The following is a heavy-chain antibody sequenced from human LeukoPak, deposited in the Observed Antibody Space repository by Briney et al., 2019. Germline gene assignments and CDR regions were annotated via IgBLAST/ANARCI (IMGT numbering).Heavy chain of an antibody. CDR3: ARDQADFWSGYSLDVFDI. Sequence: PGGSLRLSCAASGFTFSSYWMSWVRQAPGKGLEWVANIKQDGSEKYYVDSVKGRFTISRENAENSVYLQMNSLRAEDTAVYYCARDQADFWSGYSLDVFDIWGQGTMVTVSS. J-gene: IGHJ3*02. CDR2: IKQDGSEK. D-gene: IGHD3-3*01. V-gene: IGHV3-7*01. CDR1: GFTFSSYW.